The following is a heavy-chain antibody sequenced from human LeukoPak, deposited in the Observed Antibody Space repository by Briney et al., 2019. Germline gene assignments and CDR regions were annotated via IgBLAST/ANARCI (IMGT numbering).Heavy chain of an antibody. V-gene: IGHV4-34*01. CDR1: GGSFSGYS. D-gene: IGHD3-10*01. CDR2: IDHTGST. CDR3: ARVYVTVVRGSWLDP. Sequence: SETLSLTCAVYGGSFSGYSWTGIRQPPGKGLEWLGEIDHTGSTNYNASLTSRVTISADTSQNQFSLRLSSVTAAETAVYYCARVYVTVVRGSWLDPWGQGTLVTVSS. J-gene: IGHJ5*02.